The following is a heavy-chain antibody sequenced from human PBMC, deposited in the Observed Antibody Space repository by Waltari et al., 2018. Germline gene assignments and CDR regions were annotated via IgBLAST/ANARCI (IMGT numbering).Heavy chain of an antibody. D-gene: IGHD6-6*01. J-gene: IGHJ4*02. CDR3: ARESIAARTFGY. Sequence: QVQLVQSGAEVKKPGASVKVSCKASGYTFTSYGISWVRQAPGQGLEWMGWISAYNGNTNYAQRFQGRVTMTRDTSTSTVYMELSSLKSEDTAVYYCARESIAARTFGYWGQGTLVTVSS. CDR2: ISAYNGNT. CDR1: GYTFTSYG. V-gene: IGHV1-18*01.